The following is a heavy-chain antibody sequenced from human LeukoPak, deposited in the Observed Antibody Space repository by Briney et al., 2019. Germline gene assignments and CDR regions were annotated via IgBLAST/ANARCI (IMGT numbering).Heavy chain of an antibody. Sequence: GESLKISCKGSGYSSTNYWIGWVRQMPGKGLEWMGIIYLGDSDTRYSPSFQGQVTVSADKSITTAYLQWSSLKASDTAIYYCARHPSYTSGWPLDYWGQGTLVTVSS. V-gene: IGHV5-51*01. D-gene: IGHD6-19*01. CDR3: ARHPSYTSGWPLDY. CDR2: IYLGDSDT. J-gene: IGHJ4*02. CDR1: GYSSTNYW.